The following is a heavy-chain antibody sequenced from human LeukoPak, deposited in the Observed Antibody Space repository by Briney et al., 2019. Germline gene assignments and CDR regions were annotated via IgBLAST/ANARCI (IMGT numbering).Heavy chain of an antibody. CDR2: IYYSGST. J-gene: IGHJ2*01. Sequence: SETLSLTCTVSGGSISSYHWSWIRQPPGKGLEWIGYIYYSGSTNYNPSLKSRVTISVDTSKNQFPLKLSSVTAADTAVYYCARVAAAYDWYFDLWGRGTLVTVSS. V-gene: IGHV4-59*01. CDR3: ARVAAAYDWYFDL. CDR1: GGSISSYH. D-gene: IGHD6-13*01.